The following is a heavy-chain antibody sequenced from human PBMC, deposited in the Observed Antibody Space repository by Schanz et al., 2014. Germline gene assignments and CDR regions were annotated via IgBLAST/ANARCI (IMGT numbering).Heavy chain of an antibody. Sequence: EVHLVESGGGLVQSGGSLRLSCAASGITFSSHSFNWVRQAPGKGLEWISYITYNGGTIYYADSVKGRFTISRDNAKNSLYLEMNSLRAEDTALYYCARDRRNADLDYWGQGTLVTVSS. CDR1: GITFSSHS. D-gene: IGHD1-1*01. V-gene: IGHV3-48*01. CDR2: ITYNGGTI. J-gene: IGHJ4*02. CDR3: ARDRRNADLDY.